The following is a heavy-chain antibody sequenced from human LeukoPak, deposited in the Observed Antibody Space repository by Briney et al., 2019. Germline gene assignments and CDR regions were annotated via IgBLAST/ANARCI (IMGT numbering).Heavy chain of an antibody. J-gene: IGHJ4*02. CDR3: ARLKAGF. CDR2: IISRSITI. Sequence: GGSLRLSSAASAFTFSNYYMSCIRQAPGKGLEWVAYIISRSITIHYADSVRGRFTISRDNAKRSVYLQMNSLGAEDTAIYYCARLKAGFWGQGTLVTVSS. V-gene: IGHV3-11*01. CDR1: AFTFSNYY.